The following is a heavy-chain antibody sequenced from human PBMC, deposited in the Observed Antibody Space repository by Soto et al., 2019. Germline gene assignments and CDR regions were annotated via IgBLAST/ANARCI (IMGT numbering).Heavy chain of an antibody. J-gene: IGHJ4*02. D-gene: IGHD3-10*01. V-gene: IGHV4-59*08. Sequence: QVQLQESGPGLVKPSETLSLTCTVSGRSISSYYWSWIRQPPGKGLEWIGYIYYSGSTNYNPSLKRRVTISVDTSKNQFYLKLNSMTAADTAVYYCARHNYGSGSTYFDYWGQGTLVTVSS. CDR3: ARHNYGSGSTYFDY. CDR2: IYYSGST. CDR1: GRSISSYY.